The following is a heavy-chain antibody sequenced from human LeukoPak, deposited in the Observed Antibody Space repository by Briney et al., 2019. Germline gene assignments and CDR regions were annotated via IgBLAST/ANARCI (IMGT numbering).Heavy chain of an antibody. J-gene: IGHJ4*02. CDR3: ASLSPDYYDSSGYYFSY. CDR2: MNPNSGNT. D-gene: IGHD3-22*01. V-gene: IGHV1-8*03. Sequence: ASVKVSCKASGYTFTSYDINWVRQATGQGLEWMGWMNPNSGNTGYAQKFQGRVTITRNTSISTAYMELSSLRSEDTAVYYCASLSPDYYDSSGYYFSYWGQGTLVTVSS. CDR1: GYTFTSYD.